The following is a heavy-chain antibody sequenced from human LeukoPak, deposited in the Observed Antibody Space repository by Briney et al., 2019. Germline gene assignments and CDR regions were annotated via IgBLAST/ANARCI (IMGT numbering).Heavy chain of an antibody. J-gene: IGHJ4*02. CDR3: AKLYLGSSWYEGPFFDY. Sequence: PGGSLRLSCATSGFTFSSYGMHWVRQVPGKGLEWVTVISHDAKSTYHVDSVKGRFTISRDNSKNTLYLQMNSLRAEDTAVYYCAKLYLGSSWYEGPFFDYWGQGTLVTVSS. V-gene: IGHV3-30*18. D-gene: IGHD6-13*01. CDR2: ISHDAKST. CDR1: GFTFSSYG.